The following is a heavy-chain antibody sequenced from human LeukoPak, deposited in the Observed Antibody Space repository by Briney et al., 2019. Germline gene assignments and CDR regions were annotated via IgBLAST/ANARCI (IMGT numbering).Heavy chain of an antibody. CDR1: GFTFSSYG. V-gene: IGHV3-33*01. J-gene: IGHJ4*02. CDR3: ARDRRYGSGSGTFDY. Sequence: PGGSLRLSCAASGFTFSSYGMHWVRQAPGKGLEWVAVIWYDGSNKCYADSVKGRFTISRDNSKNTLYLQMNSLRAEDTAVYYCARDRRYGSGSGTFDYWGQGTLVTVSS. D-gene: IGHD3-10*01. CDR2: IWYDGSNK.